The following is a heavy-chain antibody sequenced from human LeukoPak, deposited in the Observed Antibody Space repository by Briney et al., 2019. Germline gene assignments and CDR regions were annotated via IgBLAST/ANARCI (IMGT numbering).Heavy chain of an antibody. CDR1: GYTFTDYY. J-gene: IGHJ4*02. CDR3: ARGGITMIVVPDY. Sequence: ASVKVSFKASGYTFTDYYIHWVRQAPGQGLEWMGWINPNSGGTNYAQKFQGRVTMTRDTSISTAYMELSRLRSDDTAVYYCARGGITMIVVPDYWGQGTLVTVSS. V-gene: IGHV1-2*02. D-gene: IGHD3-22*01. CDR2: INPNSGGT.